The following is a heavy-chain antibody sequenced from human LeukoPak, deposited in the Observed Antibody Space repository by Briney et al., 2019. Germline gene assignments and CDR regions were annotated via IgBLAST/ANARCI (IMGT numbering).Heavy chain of an antibody. CDR3: ARHPSGSSFDY. J-gene: IGHJ4*02. CDR2: IYYSGST. D-gene: IGHD3-22*01. CDR1: GASISSSSYY. Sequence: SETLSLTCTVSGASISSSSYYWGWIRQPPGKGLEWIATIYYSGSTYHNPSLKSRVTMSVDTSKNQFSLKLSSVTAADTAVYYCARHPSGSSFDYWGQGTLVTVSS. V-gene: IGHV4-39*01.